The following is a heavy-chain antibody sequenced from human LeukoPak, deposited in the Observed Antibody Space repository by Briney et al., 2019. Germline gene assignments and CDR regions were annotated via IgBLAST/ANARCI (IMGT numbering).Heavy chain of an antibody. CDR1: GGSISSGGYY. CDR3: ARAMVRGSRDV. V-gene: IGHV4-31*03. D-gene: IGHD3-10*01. CDR2: IYYSGST. Sequence: SETLSLTCTVSGGSISSGGYYWSWIRQHPGKGLEWIGYIYYSGSTYYNPSLKSRVTISVDTSKNQFSLKLSSVTAADTGVYYCARAMVRGSRDVWGQGTTVTVSS. J-gene: IGHJ6*02.